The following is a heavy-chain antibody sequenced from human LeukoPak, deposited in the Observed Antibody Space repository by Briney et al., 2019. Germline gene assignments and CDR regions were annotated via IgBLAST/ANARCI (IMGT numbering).Heavy chain of an antibody. CDR3: ARGGYYGSGNDFRFDP. V-gene: IGHV4-4*07. J-gene: IGHJ5*02. CDR1: GGSFSSYY. CDR2: IYTSGST. D-gene: IGHD3-10*01. Sequence: SETLSLTCTVSGGSFSSYYWSWIRQPAGKGLEWIGRIYTSGSTNYNPSLKSRVTISVDTSKNQFSLKLSSVTAADTAVYYCARGGYYGSGNDFRFDPWGQGTLVTVSS.